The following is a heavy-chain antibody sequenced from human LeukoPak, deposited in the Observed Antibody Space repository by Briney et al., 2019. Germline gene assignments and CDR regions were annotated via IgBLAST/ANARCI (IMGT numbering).Heavy chain of an antibody. Sequence: SVKVSCKASGGTFSSYAISWVRQAPGQGLEWMGRIIPILGIANYAQKFQGRVAITADKSTSTAYMELSSLRSGDTAVYYCARDSDVWQWGPQGSFDIWGQGTMVTVSS. D-gene: IGHD6-19*01. CDR2: IIPILGIA. J-gene: IGHJ3*02. V-gene: IGHV1-69*04. CDR1: GGTFSSYA. CDR3: ARDSDVWQWGPQGSFDI.